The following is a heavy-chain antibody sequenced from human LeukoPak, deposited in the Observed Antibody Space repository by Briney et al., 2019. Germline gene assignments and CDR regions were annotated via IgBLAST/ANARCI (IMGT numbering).Heavy chain of an antibody. V-gene: IGHV3-30*02. CDR2: IWHDGSKI. Sequence: GGTLSLSCEVSGFTFSNYGMHWVRQAPGQGLEWAAFIWHDGSKIYYADSVKGRFTISRDSSKSTLYLQTNSLRAEDTAVYYCAKSVIPTAYQGTYYMDVGGKGTTVIVSS. CDR3: AKSVIPTAYQGTYYMDV. J-gene: IGHJ6*03. D-gene: IGHD2-2*01. CDR1: GFTFSNYG.